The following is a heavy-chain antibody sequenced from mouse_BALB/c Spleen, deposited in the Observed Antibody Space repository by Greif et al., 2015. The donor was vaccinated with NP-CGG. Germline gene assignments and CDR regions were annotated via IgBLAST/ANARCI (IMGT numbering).Heavy chain of an antibody. CDR1: GFTFTDYY. CDR3: ARDINYYGSSYAMDY. CDR2: IRNKANGYTT. J-gene: IGHJ4*01. D-gene: IGHD1-1*01. Sequence: EVQGVESGGGLVQPGGSLRLSCATSGFTFTDYYMSWVRQPPGKALEWLGFIRNKANGYTTEYSASVKGRFTISRDNSQSILYLQMNTLRAEDSATYYCARDINYYGSSYAMDYWGQGTSVTVSS. V-gene: IGHV7-3*02.